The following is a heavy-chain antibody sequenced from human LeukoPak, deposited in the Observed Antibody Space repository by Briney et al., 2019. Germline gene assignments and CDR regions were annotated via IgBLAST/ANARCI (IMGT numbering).Heavy chain of an antibody. D-gene: IGHD5-12*01. CDR2: IYYSGST. J-gene: IGHJ4*02. CDR3: ARVSACDRVHYFDF. V-gene: IGHV4-59*01. CDR1: GGSISNYY. Sequence: SETLSLTCTVSGGSISNYYWRWLRQPPGKGLEWIGYIYYSGSTNHNPSLKSRVTISVDTSKNPFSLKLSSVTAADTAVYYCARVSACDRVHYFDFWGQGTLVTVSS.